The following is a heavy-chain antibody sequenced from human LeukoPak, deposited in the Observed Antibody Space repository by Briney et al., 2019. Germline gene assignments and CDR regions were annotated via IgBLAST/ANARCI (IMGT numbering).Heavy chain of an antibody. CDR2: ISYSGST. V-gene: IGHV4-59*01. Sequence: SETLSLTCPVSGGSINYYYWSWIRQTPGKGLAWIGYISYSGSTNYNPSLKSRVTISVDTSKNQFSLRLSPVTAADTAVYYCARGIAAAASFDFWGQGILVTVSS. J-gene: IGHJ4*02. D-gene: IGHD6-13*01. CDR1: GGSINYYY. CDR3: ARGIAAAASFDF.